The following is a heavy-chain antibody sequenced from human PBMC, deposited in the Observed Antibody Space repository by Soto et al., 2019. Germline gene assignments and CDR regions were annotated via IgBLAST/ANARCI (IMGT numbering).Heavy chain of an antibody. J-gene: IGHJ4*02. D-gene: IGHD6-25*01. CDR3: ARGYSGAWSRGGYFEL. CDR1: GFIFSTYE. Sequence: GGSLRLSCAASGFIFSTYEMNWVRQAPGKGLEWLSHITSSGYNTYYAESVKGRFTISRDNAKNLLYLEMNSLRAEDTAVYYCARGYSGAWSRGGYFELWGQGALVIVSS. V-gene: IGHV3-48*03. CDR2: ITSSGYNT.